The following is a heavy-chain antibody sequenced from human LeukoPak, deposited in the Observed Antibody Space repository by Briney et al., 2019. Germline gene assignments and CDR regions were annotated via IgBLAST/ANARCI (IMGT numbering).Heavy chain of an antibody. D-gene: IGHD4-17*01. CDR2: ISSSGAST. CDR3: ARDQSMTTVTTCDY. V-gene: IGHV3-64*01. CDR1: GFSVSSNY. Sequence: GGSLRLSCAASGFSVSSNYMIWVRQGPGKGLEYLSAISSSGASTYYANSVRGRFTISRDNSKNTLYLQMGSLRAEDMAVYYCARDQSMTTVTTCDYWGQGTLVTVSS. J-gene: IGHJ4*02.